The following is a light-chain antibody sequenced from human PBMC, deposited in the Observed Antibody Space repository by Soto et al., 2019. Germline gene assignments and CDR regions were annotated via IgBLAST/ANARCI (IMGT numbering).Light chain of an antibody. V-gene: IGKV3-15*01. J-gene: IGKJ2*01. Sequence: EIVMTQSPATLSVSPGERATLSCRASQSVSSNLAWYQQKPGQAPRLLIYGASTRATGIPARFSGSGSGTEFPLTVSSLQSEDFAFYYCQQYNHWYTLGQGTKLEIK. CDR3: QQYNHWYT. CDR2: GAS. CDR1: QSVSSN.